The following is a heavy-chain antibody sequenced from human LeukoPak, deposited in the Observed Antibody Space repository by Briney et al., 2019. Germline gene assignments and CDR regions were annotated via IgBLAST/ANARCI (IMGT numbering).Heavy chain of an antibody. Sequence: SETLSLTCAVYGGPFSGYYWSWIRQPPGKGLEWIGEINHSGSTNYNPSLKSRVTISVDTSKNQFSLKLSSVTAADTAVYYCARGYYGSGSYHWFDPWGQGTLVTVSS. D-gene: IGHD3-10*01. CDR2: INHSGST. CDR1: GGPFSGYY. CDR3: ARGYYGSGSYHWFDP. V-gene: IGHV4-34*01. J-gene: IGHJ5*02.